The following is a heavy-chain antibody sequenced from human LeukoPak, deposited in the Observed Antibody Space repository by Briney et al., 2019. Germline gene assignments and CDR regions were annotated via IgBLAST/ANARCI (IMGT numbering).Heavy chain of an antibody. D-gene: IGHD1-26*01. CDR2: ISGSGGST. V-gene: IGHV3-23*01. CDR1: VFTFSSYA. CDR3: AKGLGATSPFDY. J-gene: IGHJ4*02. Sequence: GGSLRLSCAASVFTFSSYAMSWVREAPGKGVEWVSAISGSGGSTYYADSVKGRFTISRDNSKNTLYLQMNSLRAEDTAVYYCAKGLGATSPFDYWGQGTLVTVSS.